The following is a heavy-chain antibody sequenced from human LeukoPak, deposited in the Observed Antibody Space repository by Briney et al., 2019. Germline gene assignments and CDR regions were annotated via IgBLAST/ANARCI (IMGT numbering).Heavy chain of an antibody. Sequence: SETLSLTCTVSGGSISSNYWSWIRQPPGKGLEWIGYIYHSGSTSYNPSLKSRVTISIDTSKNQFSLKLSSVTAADTAVYYCARDRGYYKWDYWGQGTLVIVSS. CDR3: ARDRGYYKWDY. D-gene: IGHD1-26*01. CDR2: IYHSGST. CDR1: GGSISSNY. J-gene: IGHJ4*02. V-gene: IGHV4-59*12.